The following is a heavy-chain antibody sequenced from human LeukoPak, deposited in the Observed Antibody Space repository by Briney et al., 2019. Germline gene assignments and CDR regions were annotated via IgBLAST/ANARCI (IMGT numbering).Heavy chain of an antibody. CDR3: ARGPYKYDGSGAFDI. J-gene: IGHJ3*02. D-gene: IGHD3-22*01. V-gene: IGHV4-39*07. CDR1: GGSISSSSYY. CDR2: ICTSGST. Sequence: PSETLSLTCTVSGGSISSSSYYWGWIRQPPGKGLEWIGRICTSGSTNYNPSLKSRVTISVDTSKNQFSLKLTSVTAADTAVYYCARGPYKYDGSGAFDIWGQGTMVTVSS.